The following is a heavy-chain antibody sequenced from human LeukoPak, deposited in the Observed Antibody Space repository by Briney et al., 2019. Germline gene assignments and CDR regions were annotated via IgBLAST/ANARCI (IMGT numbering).Heavy chain of an antibody. CDR2: TIPIFGTA. CDR3: ARSGIAAAGPPFPYYYYYMDV. V-gene: IGHV1-69*06. CDR1: GGTFSSYA. D-gene: IGHD6-13*01. J-gene: IGHJ6*03. Sequence: GASVKVSCKASGGTFSSYAISWVRQAPGQGLEWMGGTIPIFGTANYAQKFQGRVTITADKSTSTAYMELSSLRSEDTAVYYCARSGIAAAGPPFPYYYYYMDVWGKGTTVTVSS.